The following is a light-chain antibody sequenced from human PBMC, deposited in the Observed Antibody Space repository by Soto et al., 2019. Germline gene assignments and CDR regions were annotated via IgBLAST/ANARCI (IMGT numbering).Light chain of an antibody. CDR2: GAS. V-gene: IGKV3-20*01. CDR1: ESIINTY. CDR3: QQHGVSPIYS. Sequence: DIVLTQSPGTLSLSPGERATLSCRASESIINTYLAWYQQKPGQAPRLLIYGASSRATGIPDRFSGSGSGTDFTLTISRLDPEDFAVYYCQQHGVSPIYSFGQGTKLEI. J-gene: IGKJ2*03.